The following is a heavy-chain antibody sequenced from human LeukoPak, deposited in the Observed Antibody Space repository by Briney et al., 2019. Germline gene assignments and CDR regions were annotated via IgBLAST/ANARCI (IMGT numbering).Heavy chain of an antibody. D-gene: IGHD2-21*01. CDR2: ISAGSEDS. Sequence: LSLTCAVYGGSFSGYYWSWIRQPPGKGLEWVSSISAGSEDSYYADSVKGRFTISRDNSKSTLYLQMNSLRADDTAVYYCARTIAQYSNTWLYYYYGLDVWGQGTTVTVSS. CDR1: GGSFSGYY. V-gene: IGHV3-11*03. CDR3: ARTIAQYSNTWLYYYYGLDV. J-gene: IGHJ6*02.